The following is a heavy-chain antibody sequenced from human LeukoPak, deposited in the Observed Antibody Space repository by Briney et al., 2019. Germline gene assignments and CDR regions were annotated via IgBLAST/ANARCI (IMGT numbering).Heavy chain of an antibody. Sequence: SETLSLTCTVSGGSISSSSYYWGWIRQPPGKGLEWIGSIYYSGSTYYNPSLKSRVTISVDTSKNQFSLKLSSVTAADTAVYYCAREVEVCGGDCYSGDNWFDPWGQGTLVTVSS. J-gene: IGHJ5*02. CDR3: AREVEVCGGDCYSGDNWFDP. CDR1: GGSISSSSYY. V-gene: IGHV4-39*07. D-gene: IGHD2-21*02. CDR2: IYYSGST.